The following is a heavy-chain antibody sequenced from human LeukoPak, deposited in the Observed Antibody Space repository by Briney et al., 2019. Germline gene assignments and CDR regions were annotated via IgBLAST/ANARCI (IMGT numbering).Heavy chain of an antibody. CDR3: ARGGVPAAIDY. V-gene: IGHV4-39*07. J-gene: IGHJ4*02. CDR1: GGSISSGGYY. D-gene: IGHD2-2*02. Sequence: ASETLSLTCTVSGGSISSGGYYWSWIRQPPGKGLEWIGEINHSGSTNYNPSLKSRVTISVDTSKNQFSLKLSSVTAADTAVYYCARGGVPAAIDYWGQGTLVTVSS. CDR2: INHSGST.